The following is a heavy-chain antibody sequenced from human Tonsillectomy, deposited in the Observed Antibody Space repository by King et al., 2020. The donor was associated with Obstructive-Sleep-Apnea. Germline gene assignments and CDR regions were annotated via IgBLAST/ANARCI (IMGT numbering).Heavy chain of an antibody. J-gene: IGHJ5*02. CDR1: GGSISSSSYY. CDR3: ARTRIAANYNWFDP. V-gene: IGHV4-39*07. CDR2: IYYSGST. D-gene: IGHD6-13*01. Sequence: QLQESGPGLVKPSETLSLTCTVSGGSISSSSYYWGWIRQPPGKGLEWIGSIYYSGSTYYNPSLKSRVTISVDTSKNQFSLKLSSVTAADTAVYYCARTRIAANYNWFDPWGQGTLVTVSS.